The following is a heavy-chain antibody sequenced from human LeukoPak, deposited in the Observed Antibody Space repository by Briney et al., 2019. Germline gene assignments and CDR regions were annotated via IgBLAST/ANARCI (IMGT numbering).Heavy chain of an antibody. CDR2: IIPILGIA. CDR1: GGTFSSYA. J-gene: IGHJ5*02. Sequence: SVKVSCKASGGTFSSYATSWVRQAPGQGLEWMGRIIPILGIANYAQKFQGRVTITADKSTSTAYMELSSLRSEDTAVYYCARDDCSGGSCYNWFDPWGQGTLVTVSS. CDR3: ARDDCSGGSCYNWFDP. V-gene: IGHV1-69*04. D-gene: IGHD2-15*01.